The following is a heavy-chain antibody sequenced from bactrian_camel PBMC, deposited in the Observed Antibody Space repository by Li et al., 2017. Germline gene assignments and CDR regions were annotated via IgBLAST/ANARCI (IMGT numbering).Heavy chain of an antibody. D-gene: IGHD3*01. CDR1: GYTYSTMC. J-gene: IGHJ4*01. CDR2: VRNDGLA. Sequence: HVQLVESGGGSVQAGGSLRLSCKASGYTYSTMCMGWFRQAPGKEREGVATVRNDGLATSANSVKGRFTISTDNAKNTLYLQMDSLKPEDTANYYCAAGYTVLDLPGNEGYCPPTLRGQGTQVTVS. V-gene: IGHV3S53*01. CDR3: AAGYTVLDLPGNEGYCPPTL.